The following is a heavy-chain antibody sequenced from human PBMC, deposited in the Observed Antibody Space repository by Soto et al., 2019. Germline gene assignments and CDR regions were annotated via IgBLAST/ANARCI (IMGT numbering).Heavy chain of an antibody. Sequence: QVQLVQSGAEVKKPGASVKVSCKASGYTFTSYYMHWVRQAPGQGLEWMGIINPSGGSTSYAQKFQGRVTKTRDTSTSTVYMELSSLRSEDTAVYYCARGDSTVAGTYYYYGMDVWGQGTTVTVSS. CDR3: ARGDSTVAGTYYYYGMDV. CDR1: GYTFTSYY. J-gene: IGHJ6*02. CDR2: INPSGGST. V-gene: IGHV1-46*03. D-gene: IGHD6-19*01.